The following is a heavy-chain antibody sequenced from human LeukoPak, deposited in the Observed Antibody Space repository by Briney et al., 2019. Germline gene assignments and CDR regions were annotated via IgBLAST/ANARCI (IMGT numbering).Heavy chain of an antibody. CDR3: ARDGWLVLGAFDI. D-gene: IGHD6-19*01. Sequence: SQTLSLTCAISGDSVSSNSAAWNWIRQSPSRGLEWLGRTYYRSKWYNDYAVSVKSRISINADTSKNQFSLHLNSVTPEDTAVYYCARDGWLVLGAFDIWGQGTMVTVSS. V-gene: IGHV6-1*01. CDR1: GDSVSSNSAA. J-gene: IGHJ3*02. CDR2: TYYRSKWYN.